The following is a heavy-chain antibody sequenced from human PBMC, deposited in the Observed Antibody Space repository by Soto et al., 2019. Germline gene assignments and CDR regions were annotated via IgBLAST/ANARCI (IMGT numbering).Heavy chain of an antibody. V-gene: IGHV3-73*02. CDR2: IRNKVHSYAT. CDR3: ISHSPEDMKRT. J-gene: IGHJ4*02. D-gene: IGHD2-15*01. Sequence: EVQLVESGGGLVQPGGSLKLSCAASGFTFSGSSVHWVRQASGKGLEWVGRIRNKVHSYATAYAASVRGRFTISRDDSKNTMFLQMKSLNTEDTAVYYCISHSPEDMKRTWGQGTLVTVSS. CDR1: GFTFSGSS.